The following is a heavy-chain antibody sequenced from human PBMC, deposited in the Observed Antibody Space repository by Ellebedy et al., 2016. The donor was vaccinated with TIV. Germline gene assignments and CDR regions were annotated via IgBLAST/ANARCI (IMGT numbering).Heavy chain of an antibody. CDR1: GGSFSGYY. CDR2: INHSGSP. J-gene: IGHJ4*02. Sequence: MPSETLSLTCAVYGGSFSGYYWSRIRQPPGKGLEWIGEINHSGSPNYNPSLKSRVTISVDTSKNQFSLKLSSVTAADTAVYYCARQKRSDRVTLMSFDTWGRGTLVTVSS. D-gene: IGHD3-16*01. CDR3: ARQKRSDRVTLMSFDT. V-gene: IGHV4-34*01.